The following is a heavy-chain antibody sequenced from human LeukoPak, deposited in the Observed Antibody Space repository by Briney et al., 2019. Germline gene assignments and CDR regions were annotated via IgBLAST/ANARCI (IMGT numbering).Heavy chain of an antibody. J-gene: IGHJ3*02. V-gene: IGHV4-39*07. CDR1: GGSISSSSCY. CDR3: ATGGSGYERGRAFDI. CDR2: IYYSGGT. Sequence: SETLSLTCTVSGGSISSSSCYWGWIRQPPGKGLEWIGSIYYSGGTYYNPSLKSRVTISVDTSKNQFSLKLSSVTAADTAVYYCATGGSGYERGRAFDIWGQGTMVTVSS. D-gene: IGHD5-12*01.